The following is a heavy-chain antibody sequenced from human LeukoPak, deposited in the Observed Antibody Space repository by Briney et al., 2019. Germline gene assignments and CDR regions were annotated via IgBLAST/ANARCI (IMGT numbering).Heavy chain of an antibody. Sequence: GGSLRLSCAASGFTFSSYGIHWVRQAPGKGLEWLTVISYDGTNQYYADSVKGRFTISRDNSKNTLYLQMNSLRAEDTAVYYCARDTYYYDSSGYFDYWGQGTLVTVSS. CDR1: GFTFSSYG. J-gene: IGHJ4*02. V-gene: IGHV3-30*03. CDR3: ARDTYYYDSSGYFDY. D-gene: IGHD3-22*01. CDR2: ISYDGTNQ.